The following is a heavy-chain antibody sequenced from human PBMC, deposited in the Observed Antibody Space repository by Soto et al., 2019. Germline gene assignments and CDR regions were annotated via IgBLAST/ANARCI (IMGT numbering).Heavy chain of an antibody. CDR2: IIPIFGTA. CDR1: RVAFSKFI. J-gene: IGHJ6*02. D-gene: IGHD6-19*01. V-gene: IGHV1-69*13. CDR3: AKVRYSSPMGYYYGMDV. Sequence: SVKVSCKASRVAFSKFIVTWVRQAPGLGLEWVGGIIPIFGTANYAQKFQGRVTITADESTSTSYLEVNNLRSEDTAVYYCAKVRYSSPMGYYYGMDVGGQGTTVTVSS.